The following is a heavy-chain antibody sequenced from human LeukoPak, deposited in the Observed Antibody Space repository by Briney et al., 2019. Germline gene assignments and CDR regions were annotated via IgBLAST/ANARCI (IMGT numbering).Heavy chain of an antibody. CDR1: GFTFRSYG. CDR2: ISYDAKSN. Sequence: QSGGSLRLSCATSGFTFRSYGMHWVRQAPGKGLEWVAVISYDAKSNYHVDSVKGRFTISRDNSKNTLYLQMNSLRAEDTAVYYCAKGTGKSTLNWFDPWGQGTLVTVSS. D-gene: IGHD1-14*01. CDR3: AKGTGKSTLNWFDP. J-gene: IGHJ5*02. V-gene: IGHV3-30*18.